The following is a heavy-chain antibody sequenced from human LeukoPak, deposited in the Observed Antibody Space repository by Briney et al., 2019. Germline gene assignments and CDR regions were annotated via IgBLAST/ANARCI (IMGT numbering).Heavy chain of an antibody. CDR1: GFTFSSYW. V-gene: IGHV3-7*03. J-gene: IGHJ6*02. Sequence: PGGSLRLSCAASGFTFSSYWMSWVRRAPGKGLEWVANIQQDGSEEYYVDSVKGRFTISRDNAKNSLYLQMNSLRAEDTAVYYCARVEGWYRGSLFYAMDVWGQGTTVTVSS. CDR2: IQQDGSEE. CDR3: ARVEGWYRGSLFYAMDV. D-gene: IGHD6-19*01.